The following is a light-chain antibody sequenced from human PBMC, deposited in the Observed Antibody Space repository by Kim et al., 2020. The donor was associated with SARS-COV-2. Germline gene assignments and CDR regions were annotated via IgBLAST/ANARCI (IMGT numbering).Light chain of an antibody. CDR1: QSIATN. Sequence: IVLTQSPVTLSVSPGERVTLSCRASQSIATNLAWYQQRPGQAPRLLIHGASTRATGIPVRFSGSGSGTEFTLTISSLQSEDFAVYYCQQYNNWPPWTFGQGTKVDIK. CDR2: GAS. V-gene: IGKV3-15*01. J-gene: IGKJ1*01. CDR3: QQYNNWPPWT.